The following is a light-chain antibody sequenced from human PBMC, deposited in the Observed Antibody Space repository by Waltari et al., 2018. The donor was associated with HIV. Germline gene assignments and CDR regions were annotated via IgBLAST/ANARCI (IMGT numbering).Light chain of an antibody. CDR2: SNI. CDR3: QSYDSSLSGSI. V-gene: IGLV1-40*01. Sequence: QSVLTPPPSASGVPGTRVTIPCKGNSSNIGAGYDVHWYQQLPRTAPKPLIFSNINRPSGVPDRFSDSKSGTSASLAITGLQAEDEADYYCQSYDSSLSGSIFGGGTKLTVL. J-gene: IGLJ2*01. CDR1: SSNIGAGYD.